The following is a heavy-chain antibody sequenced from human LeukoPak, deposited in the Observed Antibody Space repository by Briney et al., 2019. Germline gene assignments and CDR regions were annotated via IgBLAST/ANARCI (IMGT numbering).Heavy chain of an antibody. CDR1: GFTFSDYY. D-gene: IGHD3-3*01. CDR2: ISYDGSNK. J-gene: IGHJ4*02. CDR3: AKGHDFWSGYFDY. Sequence: GGSLRLSCAASGFTFSDYYMSWIRQAPGKGLEWVAVISYDGSNKYYADSVKGRFTISRDNSKNTLYLQMNSLRAEDTAVYYCAKGHDFWSGYFDYWGQGTLVTVSS. V-gene: IGHV3-30*18.